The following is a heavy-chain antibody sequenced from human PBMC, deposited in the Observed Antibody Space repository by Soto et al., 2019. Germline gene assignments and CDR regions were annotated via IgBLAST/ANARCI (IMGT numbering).Heavy chain of an antibody. CDR3: VRERGLSSFYGMDV. D-gene: IGHD3-10*01. Sequence: LRLSCEASGFTLTTYTMNWVRQASGKGLEWVSSITSSSGHIYYADSVKGRFTISRDNARNSLYLQMNSLRAEDTAVYYCVRERGLSSFYGMDVWGQGTTVTVSS. CDR1: GFTLTTYT. CDR2: ITSSSGHI. J-gene: IGHJ6*02. V-gene: IGHV3-21*01.